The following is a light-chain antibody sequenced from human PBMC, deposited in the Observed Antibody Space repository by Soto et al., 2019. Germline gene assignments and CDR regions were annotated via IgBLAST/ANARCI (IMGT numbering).Light chain of an antibody. CDR3: QQYNKWPLT. V-gene: IGKV3-15*01. CDR1: QSVNSN. J-gene: IGKJ4*01. Sequence: EIVMTQSPATLSVSPGERATLSCRASQSVNSNLAWYQQKPGQAPRLLIYVASTRVTGIPARFSGSGSGTEFTLTISSLQSEDFAVYYCQQYNKWPLTFGGGTKVEIK. CDR2: VAS.